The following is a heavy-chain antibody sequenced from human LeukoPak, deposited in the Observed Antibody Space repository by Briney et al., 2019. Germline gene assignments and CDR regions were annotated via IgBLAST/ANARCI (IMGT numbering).Heavy chain of an antibody. D-gene: IGHD3-22*01. V-gene: IGHV3-64*01. CDR3: AKDSNYYDSTTVQPG. Sequence: GGSLRLSCAASGFTFSSYAMHWVRQAPGKGLEYVSAISSNGGSTYYANSVKGRFTISRDNSKNALYLQMGSLRAEDTAVYYCAKDSNYYDSTTVQPGWGQGTLVTVSS. CDR1: GFTFSSYA. J-gene: IGHJ4*02. CDR2: ISSNGGST.